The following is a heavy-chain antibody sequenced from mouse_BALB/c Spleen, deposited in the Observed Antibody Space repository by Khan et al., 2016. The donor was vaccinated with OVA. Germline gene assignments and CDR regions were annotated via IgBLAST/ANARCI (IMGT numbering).Heavy chain of an antibody. J-gene: IGHJ4*01. V-gene: IGHV1-4*01. CDR1: GYTFTSYT. CDR2: INPSSGYT. Sequence: VKLLESGAELARPGASVKMSCKASGYTFTSYTMHWVKQRPGQGLEWIGYINPSSGYTNYNQKFKDKATLTADKSSSTAYMQLSSLTSEDSAVYYCARGTYYAMDYWGQGTSVTVSS. CDR3: ARGTYYAMDY. D-gene: IGHD3-3*01.